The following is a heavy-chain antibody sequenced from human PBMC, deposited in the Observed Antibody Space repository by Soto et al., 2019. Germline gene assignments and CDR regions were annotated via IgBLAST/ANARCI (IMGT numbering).Heavy chain of an antibody. D-gene: IGHD4-17*01. V-gene: IGHV1-69*12. Sequence: QVQLVQSGAEVKKPGSSVKVSCKASGGTFSSYAISWVRQAPGQGLEWMGGIIPIFGTANYAQKFQGRVTITADESTSTAYMGLSSLRSEDPAVYYCARDGVTTVVTGAFDIWGQGTMVTVSS. CDR2: IIPIFGTA. CDR1: GGTFSSYA. CDR3: ARDGVTTVVTGAFDI. J-gene: IGHJ3*02.